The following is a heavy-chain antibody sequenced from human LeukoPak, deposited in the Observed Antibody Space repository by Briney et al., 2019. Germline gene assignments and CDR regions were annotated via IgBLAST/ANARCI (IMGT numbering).Heavy chain of an antibody. CDR1: GFSFSSYE. J-gene: IGHJ4*02. Sequence: GGSLRLSCAASGFSFSSYEMNWVRQAPGKGLEWVASISTAGSTIFYADSVKGRFTISRDNANNSLYLQMNSLRAEDTAIYYCARDRLTNYDALTGYYSGSFDYWGQGTLVTVSS. V-gene: IGHV3-48*03. CDR2: ISTAGSTI. CDR3: ARDRLTNYDALTGYYSGSFDY. D-gene: IGHD3-9*01.